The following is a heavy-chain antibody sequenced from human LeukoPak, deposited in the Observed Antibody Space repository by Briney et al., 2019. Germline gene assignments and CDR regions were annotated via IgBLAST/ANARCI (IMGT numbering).Heavy chain of an antibody. D-gene: IGHD5-18*01. Sequence: ASVKVSCKASGYTFTSYGISWVRQAPGQGLEWMGWISAYNGNTNYAQKLQGRVTMTTDTSTSTAYMELRSLRSDDTAVYYCARSSGVSIRLWLFGDECDYWGQGTLVTVSS. J-gene: IGHJ4*02. CDR1: GYTFTSYG. CDR3: ARSSGVSIRLWLFGDECDY. V-gene: IGHV1-18*01. CDR2: ISAYNGNT.